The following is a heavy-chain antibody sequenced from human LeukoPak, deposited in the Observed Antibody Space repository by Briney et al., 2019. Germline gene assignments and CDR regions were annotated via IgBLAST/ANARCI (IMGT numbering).Heavy chain of an antibody. CDR2: IIPIFGTA. J-gene: IGHJ6*03. Sequence: SVKVSCKASGGTFSSYAISWVRQAPGQGLEWMGGIIPIFGTANYAQKFQGRVTITADESTSTAYMELSSLRSEDTAVYYCATRGSSSHYYYYYMDVWGKGTTVTVSS. V-gene: IGHV1-69*01. CDR1: GGTFSSYA. D-gene: IGHD6-6*01. CDR3: ATRGSSSHYYYYYMDV.